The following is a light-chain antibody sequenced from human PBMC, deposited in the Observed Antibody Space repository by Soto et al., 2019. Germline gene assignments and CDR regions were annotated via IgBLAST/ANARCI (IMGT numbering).Light chain of an antibody. CDR2: SNN. CDR1: SSNIGSNT. CDR3: AAWDDSLNGHVV. Sequence: QSVLTQPPSASGTPGQRVTISCSGSSSNIGSNTVNWYQQLPGTAPKLLIYSNNQRPSGVPDRFSGSKSGTSASLAISGLRSEAEADYYCAAWDDSLNGHVVFGGGTKLTVL. V-gene: IGLV1-44*01. J-gene: IGLJ2*01.